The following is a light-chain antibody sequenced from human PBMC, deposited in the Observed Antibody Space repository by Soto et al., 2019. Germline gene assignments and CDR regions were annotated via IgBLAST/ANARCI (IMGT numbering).Light chain of an antibody. CDR3: QQYFEWPPMA. Sequence: VMTQSPATLSVSPGERATLSCWASETVATNRAWYQQKPGQAPRLLISGAYTRAAGISDRFRGSGSGTEFTLTISSLRSEASAIYYCQQYFEWPPMAFGQGTKVEI. J-gene: IGKJ1*01. CDR1: ETVATN. V-gene: IGKV3-15*01. CDR2: GAY.